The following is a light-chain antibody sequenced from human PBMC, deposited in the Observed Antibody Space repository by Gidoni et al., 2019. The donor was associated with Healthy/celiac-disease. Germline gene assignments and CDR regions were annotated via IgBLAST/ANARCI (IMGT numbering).Light chain of an antibody. CDR2: AAS. Sequence: DIQMTQSPSSLSASVGDRVTITCRASQSISSYLNWYQQKPGKAPKLLIYAASSLQSGVPSRVSGSGSGTDFTLTISSLQPEDFATYYCQQSYSTPPGTFGPGTKVDIK. J-gene: IGKJ3*01. CDR3: QQSYSTPPGT. V-gene: IGKV1-39*01. CDR1: QSISSY.